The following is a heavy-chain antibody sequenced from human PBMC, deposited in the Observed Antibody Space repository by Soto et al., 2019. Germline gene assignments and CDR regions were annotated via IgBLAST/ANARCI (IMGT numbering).Heavy chain of an antibody. D-gene: IGHD3-22*01. CDR1: GGSISSGGYS. CDR2: IFSSGST. Sequence: ASETLSLTCTVSGGSISSGGYSWSWIRQFPGKGLECIGYIFSSGSTYYNPSLKSRVSISVDTSKNQFSLKLSSVTAADTAVYYSARDAQYYDSSGYYIFDYWGQGTLVTVSS. V-gene: IGHV4-31*03. CDR3: ARDAQYYDSSGYYIFDY. J-gene: IGHJ4*02.